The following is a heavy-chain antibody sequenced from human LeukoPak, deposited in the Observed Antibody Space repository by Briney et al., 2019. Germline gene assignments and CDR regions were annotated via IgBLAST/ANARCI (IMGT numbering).Heavy chain of an antibody. CDR1: GGSFSGYY. CDR3: ARGLLSSWWFDP. CDR2: INHSGST. D-gene: IGHD6-13*01. Sequence: PSETLSLTCAVYGGSFSGYYWTWIRQPPGKGLEWIGEINHSGSTNYNPSLKSRVTISVDTSKNQFSLKLSSVTAADTAVYYCARGLLSSWWFDPWGQGTLVTVSS. J-gene: IGHJ5*02. V-gene: IGHV4-34*01.